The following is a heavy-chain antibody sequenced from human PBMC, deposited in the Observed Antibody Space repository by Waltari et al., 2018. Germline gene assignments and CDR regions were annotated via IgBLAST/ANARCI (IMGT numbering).Heavy chain of an antibody. V-gene: IGHV1-18*01. Sequence: QVQLVQSGAEVKKPGASVKVSCTASGSTFTSYGISWVRQPPGQGLEWMGWISAYNGNTNYAQKRQGRVTMTTDTSTSTAYMERRSLRSDDTAVYYGAQFGGADGDMGYWGQGTLVTVSS. J-gene: IGHJ4*02. CDR2: ISAYNGNT. CDR1: GSTFTSYG. CDR3: AQFGGADGDMGY. D-gene: IGHD3-16*01.